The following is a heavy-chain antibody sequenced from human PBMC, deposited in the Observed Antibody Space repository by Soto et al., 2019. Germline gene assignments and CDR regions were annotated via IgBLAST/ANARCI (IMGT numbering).Heavy chain of an antibody. V-gene: IGHV4-39*02. D-gene: IGHD5-12*01. CDR1: GGSISSSSYY. CDR2: IYYSGST. CDR3: AREGRGGYDLSDFDY. Sequence: SETLSLTCTVSGGSISSSSYYWGWIRQPPGKGLEWIGSIYYSGSTYYNPSLKSRVTISVDTSKNQFSLKLSSVTAADTAVYYCAREGRGGYDLSDFDYWGQGTLVTVSS. J-gene: IGHJ4*02.